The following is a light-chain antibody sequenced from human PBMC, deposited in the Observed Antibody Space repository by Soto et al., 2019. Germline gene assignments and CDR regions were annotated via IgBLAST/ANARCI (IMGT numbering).Light chain of an antibody. V-gene: IGLV2-8*01. CDR2: EVT. J-gene: IGLJ3*02. CDR3: SSFAGRNIWV. CDR1: NVDEYDY. Sequence: QSALTQPPSASGSPGQSVTISCTGSNVDEYDYVSWYQQHPGKAPKLMIHEVTKRPSGVPDPFSGSKSGNTASLTVSGLQAEDEADYYCSSFAGRNIWVFGGGTKLTVL.